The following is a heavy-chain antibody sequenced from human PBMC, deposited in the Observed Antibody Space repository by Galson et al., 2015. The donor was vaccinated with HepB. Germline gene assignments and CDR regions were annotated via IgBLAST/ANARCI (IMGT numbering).Heavy chain of an antibody. CDR2: IKEDGSEN. J-gene: IGHJ4*02. Sequence: SLRLSCAASGFTFSKYWMTWVRQAPGKGLEWVAIIKEDGSENHFVDSMKGRFTISRDNAKNSLYLQMNSLRADDTAVYYCARLVRDYFDYWGQGTLVAVSS. D-gene: IGHD6-6*01. V-gene: IGHV3-7*03. CDR1: GFTFSKYW. CDR3: ARLVRDYFDY.